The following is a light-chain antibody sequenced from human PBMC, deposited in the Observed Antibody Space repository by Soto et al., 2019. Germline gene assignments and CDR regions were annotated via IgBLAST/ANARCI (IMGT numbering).Light chain of an antibody. V-gene: IGKV3-20*01. CDR3: QDFDSPQWT. J-gene: IGKJ1*01. CDR2: GIS. CDR1: QSVSASQ. Sequence: PGERAPLSCRTSQSVSASQLAWYQQKPGQAPRLLIYGISKRAAGIPDRFTGSGSGTDFTLTIDGLEPEDFAVYYCQDFDSPQWTFGQGTKVDIK.